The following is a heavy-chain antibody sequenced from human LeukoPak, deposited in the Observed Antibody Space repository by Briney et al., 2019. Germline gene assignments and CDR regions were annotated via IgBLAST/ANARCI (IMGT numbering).Heavy chain of an antibody. CDR2: IYSGGRT. V-gene: IGHV3-53*03. J-gene: IGHJ3*02. CDR3: ARGQQLDAFDI. D-gene: IGHD6-13*01. CDR1: GFTFSSYN. Sequence: GESLPLSCAASGFTFSSYNMLWLHPPPPKGLAWVSVIYSGGRTYDADSVKGRFTISRDNSKNTLYLQMNSLRAEDTAVYYCARGQQLDAFDIWGQGTMVTVSS.